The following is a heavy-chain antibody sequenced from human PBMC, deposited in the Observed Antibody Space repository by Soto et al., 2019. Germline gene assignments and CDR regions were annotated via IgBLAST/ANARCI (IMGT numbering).Heavy chain of an antibody. Sequence: SETLSLTCAVYSGSFCGYYWSWIRQPPGKGLEWIGEINHSGSTNYNPSLKSRVTISVDTSKNQFSLKLSSVTAADTAVYYCARGPRYYGSGEYYFDYWGQGTLVTDSS. J-gene: IGHJ4*02. D-gene: IGHD3-10*01. CDR3: ARGPRYYGSGEYYFDY. CDR1: SGSFCGYY. V-gene: IGHV4-34*01. CDR2: INHSGST.